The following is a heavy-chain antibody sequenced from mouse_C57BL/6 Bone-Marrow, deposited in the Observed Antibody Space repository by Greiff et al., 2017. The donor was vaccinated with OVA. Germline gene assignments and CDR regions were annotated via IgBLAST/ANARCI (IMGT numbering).Heavy chain of an antibody. CDR2: IWRGGST. Sequence: QVHVKQSGPGLVQPSQSLSITCTVSGFSLTSYGVHWVRQSPGKGLEWLGVIWRGGSTDYNAAFMSRLSITKDNSKSQVFFKMNSLQADDTAIYYCAKNNGYYYGSTYYAMDYWGQGTSVTVSS. CDR1: GFSLTSYG. D-gene: IGHD1-1*01. V-gene: IGHV2-5*01. J-gene: IGHJ4*01. CDR3: AKNNGYYYGSTYYAMDY.